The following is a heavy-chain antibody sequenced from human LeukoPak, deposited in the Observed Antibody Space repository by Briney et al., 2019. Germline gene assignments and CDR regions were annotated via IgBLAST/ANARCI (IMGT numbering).Heavy chain of an antibody. Sequence: SVKVSCKASGGTFSSYAISWVRQAPGQGLEWMGRIIPILGIANYAQKFQGRVTITAEKSTSTAYMELSSLRSEDTAVYYCAREFYGDSYDAFDIWGQGTMVTVSS. D-gene: IGHD4-17*01. J-gene: IGHJ3*02. CDR1: GGTFSSYA. CDR3: AREFYGDSYDAFDI. V-gene: IGHV1-69*04. CDR2: IIPILGIA.